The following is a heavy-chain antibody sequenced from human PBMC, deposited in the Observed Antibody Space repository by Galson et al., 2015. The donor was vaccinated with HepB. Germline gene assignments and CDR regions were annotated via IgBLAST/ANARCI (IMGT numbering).Heavy chain of an antibody. CDR3: AKHSTNWFDP. J-gene: IGHJ5*02. Sequence: SLRLSCAASGFSRYWMHWVRQVPGKGLVWVSRINSDGSSTSYADSVKGRFTISRDNAKNTLYLQMNSLRAEDTAVYYCAKHSTNWFDPWGQGTLVTVSS. V-gene: IGHV3-74*01. D-gene: IGHD2/OR15-2a*01. CDR1: GFSRYW. CDR2: INSDGSST.